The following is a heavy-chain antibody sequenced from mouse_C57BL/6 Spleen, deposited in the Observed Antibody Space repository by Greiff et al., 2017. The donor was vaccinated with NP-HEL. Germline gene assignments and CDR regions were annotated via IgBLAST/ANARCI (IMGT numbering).Heavy chain of an antibody. D-gene: IGHD2-3*01. J-gene: IGHJ2*02. CDR3: ARQRDDAYYYADY. CDR2: INPGSGGT. V-gene: IGHV1-54*01. CDR1: GYAFTNYL. Sequence: QVQLKQSGAELVRPGTSVKVSCKASGYAFTNYLIEWVKQRPGQGLEWIGVINPGSGGTNYNEKFKGKATLTADKSSSTAYMQLSSLTSEDSAVYFLARQRDDAYYYADYWGQGNSLTVAS.